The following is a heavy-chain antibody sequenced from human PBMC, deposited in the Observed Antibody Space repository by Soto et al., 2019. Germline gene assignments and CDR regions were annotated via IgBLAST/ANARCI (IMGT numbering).Heavy chain of an antibody. D-gene: IGHD3-9*01. Sequence: EVQLLESGGGLVQPGGSLRLSCAASGFTFSSYAMSWVRQAPGKGLEWVSAISGSGGSTYYADSVKGRFTISRDNSKNTLYLQMNSLRAEDTGVYYCARESPPYDILTGYYDYWGQGTLVTVSS. V-gene: IGHV3-23*01. CDR1: GFTFSSYA. CDR2: ISGSGGST. CDR3: ARESPPYDILTGYYDY. J-gene: IGHJ4*02.